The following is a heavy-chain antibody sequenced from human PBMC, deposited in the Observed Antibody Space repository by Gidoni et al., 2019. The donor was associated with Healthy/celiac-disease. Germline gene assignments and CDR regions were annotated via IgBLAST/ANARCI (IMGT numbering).Heavy chain of an antibody. V-gene: IGHV3-23*01. CDR1: GFTFSSYA. Sequence: EVQLLESGGGLVQPGGSLRLSCAASGFTFSSYAMPWVRQAPGKGLEWVSARIGRGAITSYADSVKGRLTISRDNSKNTLYLHRNSLRAEDTAVYYCATDLYGGWGNYYGSGSPDYWGQGTLVTVSS. CDR3: ATDLYGGWGNYYGSGSPDY. J-gene: IGHJ4*02. CDR2: RIGRGAIT. D-gene: IGHD3-10*01.